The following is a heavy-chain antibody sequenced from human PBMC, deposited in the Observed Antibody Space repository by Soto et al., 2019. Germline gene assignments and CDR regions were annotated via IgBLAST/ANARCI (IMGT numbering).Heavy chain of an antibody. CDR2: ISYDGSNK. D-gene: IGHD3-3*01. J-gene: IGHJ6*02. V-gene: IGHV3-30*18. Sequence: SLRLSCAASGFTFSSYGMHWVRQAPGKGLEWVAVISYDGSNKYYADSVKGRFTISRDNSKNTLYLQMNSLRAEDTAVYYCAKGADFWSGYIYYYYYGMDVWGQGTTVTSP. CDR1: GFTFSSYG. CDR3: AKGADFWSGYIYYYYYGMDV.